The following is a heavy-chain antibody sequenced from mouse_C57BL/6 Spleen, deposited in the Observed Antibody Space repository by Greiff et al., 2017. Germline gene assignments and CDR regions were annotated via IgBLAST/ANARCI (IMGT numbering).Heavy chain of an antibody. Sequence: VQLQQSGPELVKPGASVKISCKASGYTFPDYYMNWVKPSHGKSLEWIGDINPNNGGTCYNQKFKGKATLTVDKSSSTAYMELRSLTSEDSAVYYCARYYYGSSYEAMDYWGQGTSVTVSA. CDR3: ARYYYGSSYEAMDY. D-gene: IGHD1-1*01. CDR1: GYTFPDYY. V-gene: IGHV1-26*01. J-gene: IGHJ4*01. CDR2: INPNNGGT.